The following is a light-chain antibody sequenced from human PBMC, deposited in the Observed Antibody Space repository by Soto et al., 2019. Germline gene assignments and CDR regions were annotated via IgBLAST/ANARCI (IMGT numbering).Light chain of an antibody. CDR2: EVN. V-gene: IGLV2-8*01. Sequence: HSVLTQPPSASGSPGQSVTISCTGTSSDVGGYNYVSWFQQHPGKAPKLIIHEVNQRPSGVPDRFSGPKSGNTASLTVSGLQADDEGTYYCSSYGGTNSFVFGTGTKVTVL. J-gene: IGLJ1*01. CDR1: SSDVGGYNY. CDR3: SSYGGTNSFV.